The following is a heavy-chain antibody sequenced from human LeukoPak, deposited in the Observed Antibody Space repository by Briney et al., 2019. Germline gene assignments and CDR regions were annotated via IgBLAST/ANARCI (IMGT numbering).Heavy chain of an antibody. Sequence: GGSLRLSCAASGFTFSDFYMFWIRQAPGKGLEWISYISASGNTMYYGDSVKGRFTIFRDNARNSLYLQMNSLRAEDTAVYYCARDGSGSYDQWGQGTLVTVSS. CDR3: ARDGSGSYDQ. V-gene: IGHV3-11*01. D-gene: IGHD3-10*01. J-gene: IGHJ4*02. CDR2: ISASGNTM. CDR1: GFTFSDFY.